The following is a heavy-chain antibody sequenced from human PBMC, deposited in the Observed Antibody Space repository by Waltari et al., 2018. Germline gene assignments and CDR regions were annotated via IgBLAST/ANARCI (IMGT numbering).Heavy chain of an antibody. CDR2: IKPDSGVT. Sequence: QVQLMQSGAEVMKPGASVKVSCKPSGSSFSDHYLHWVRQAPGQGLDWMGWIKPDSGVTYYAQEFQGRVTLTGDMSISTVYMDFSSLTSDDTAIYYCVRDFDWGPDYWGQGTLVTVSS. CDR3: VRDFDWGPDY. D-gene: IGHD3-9*01. CDR1: GSSFSDHY. J-gene: IGHJ4*02. V-gene: IGHV1-2*02.